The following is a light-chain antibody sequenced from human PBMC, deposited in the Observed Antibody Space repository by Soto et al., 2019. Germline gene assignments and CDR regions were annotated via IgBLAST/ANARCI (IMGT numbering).Light chain of an antibody. Sequence: QSVLTQPASVSGSPGQSITISCSGTRSDLGSYNYVAWYQQFPGKTPKILIYGVSNRPSGVSSRFSCSKSGNTASLTISGLQAEDEADYYCISYTGSSTSYVFGSGTKVTVL. CDR1: RSDLGSYNY. V-gene: IGLV2-14*01. CDR3: ISYTGSSTSYV. CDR2: GVS. J-gene: IGLJ1*01.